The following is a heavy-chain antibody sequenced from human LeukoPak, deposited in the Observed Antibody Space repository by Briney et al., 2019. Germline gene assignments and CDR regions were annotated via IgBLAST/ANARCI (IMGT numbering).Heavy chain of an antibody. J-gene: IGHJ4*02. D-gene: IGHD6-6*01. CDR2: ISYDGSNK. CDR1: GFTFSSYA. Sequence: PGRSLRLSCAAPGFTFSSYAMHWVRQAPGKGLEWVAVISYDGSNKYYADSVKGRFTISRDNSKNTLYLQMNSLRAEDTAVYYCARDESGIAARQTYYWGQGTLVTVSS. CDR3: ARDESGIAARQTYY. V-gene: IGHV3-30-3*01.